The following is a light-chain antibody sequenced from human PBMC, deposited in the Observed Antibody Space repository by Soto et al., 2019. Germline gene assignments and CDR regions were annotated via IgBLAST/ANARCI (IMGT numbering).Light chain of an antibody. Sequence: QSVLTQPASVSGSPGQSITISCTGTGSDVGGYKYVSWYQQLPGKAPKLMIYDVSYRPSGVSNRFSGSKSGNTASLIISGLQAEDEADYYSTSYASSSPFVFGTGTKDT. J-gene: IGLJ1*01. V-gene: IGLV2-14*01. CDR1: GSDVGGYKY. CDR2: DVS. CDR3: TSYASSSPFV.